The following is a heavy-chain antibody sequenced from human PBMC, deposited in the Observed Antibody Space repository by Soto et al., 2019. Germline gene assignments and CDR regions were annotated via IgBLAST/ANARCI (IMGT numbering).Heavy chain of an antibody. CDR1: GVSITSGGHP. CDR3: ARGVNFYGSGSYGSEYWFDP. Sequence: QLQLQESGSGLVKPSQTLSLTCTVSGVSITSGGHPWNWIRQPPGKGLVWIGYSFHNGNTFYNPSVASRVTISVDRSKNQFSLKLTSVTAADTAMYFCARGVNFYGSGSYGSEYWFDPWGQGTLVTVSS. CDR2: SFHNGNT. J-gene: IGHJ5*02. D-gene: IGHD3-10*01. V-gene: IGHV4-30-2*01.